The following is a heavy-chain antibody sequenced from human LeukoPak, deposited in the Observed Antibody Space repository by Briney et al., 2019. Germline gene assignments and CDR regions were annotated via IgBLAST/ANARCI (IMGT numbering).Heavy chain of an antibody. CDR2: IIPIFGTA. CDR3: ARGEIAVAGTLGWFDP. V-gene: IGHV1-69*06. D-gene: IGHD6-19*01. J-gene: IGHJ5*02. CDR1: GYTFASYY. Sequence: ASVKVSCKASGYTFASYYMHWVRQAPRQGLEWMGGIIPIFGTANYAQKFQGRVTITADKSTSTAYMELSSLRSEDTAVYYCARGEIAVAGTLGWFDPWGQGTLVTVSS.